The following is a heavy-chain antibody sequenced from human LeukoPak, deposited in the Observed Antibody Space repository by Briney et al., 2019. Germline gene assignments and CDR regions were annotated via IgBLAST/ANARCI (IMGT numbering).Heavy chain of an antibody. CDR2: FDPEDGET. CDR1: GYTFTSYG. J-gene: IGHJ3*02. Sequence: GASVKVSCKASGYTFTSYGISWVRQAPGQGLEWMGGFDPEDGETIYAQKFQGRVTMTEDTSTDTAYMELSSLRSEDTAVYYCATRIAVAGSNAFDIWGQGTMVTVSS. V-gene: IGHV1-24*01. D-gene: IGHD6-19*01. CDR3: ATRIAVAGSNAFDI.